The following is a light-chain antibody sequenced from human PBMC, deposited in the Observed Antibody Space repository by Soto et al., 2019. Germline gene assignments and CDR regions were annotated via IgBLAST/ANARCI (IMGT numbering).Light chain of an antibody. V-gene: IGLV2-8*01. CDR3: SSYAGSNNFV. CDR2: EVS. Sequence: QSALTQPPSASGSPGQSVTISCTGTSSDVGDYNFVSWYQQHPGKAPKLMIYEVSKRPSGVPDRFSGSKSGNTASLTVSGXXXXDEADYFCSSYAGSNNFVFGGGTKLTVL. CDR1: SSDVGDYNF. J-gene: IGLJ2*01.